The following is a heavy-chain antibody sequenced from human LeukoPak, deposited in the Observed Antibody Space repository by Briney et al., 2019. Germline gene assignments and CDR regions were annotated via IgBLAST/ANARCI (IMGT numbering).Heavy chain of an antibody. J-gene: IGHJ3*02. V-gene: IGHV4-59*01. D-gene: IGHD1-26*01. Sequence: SETLSLTCTVSGDSISNYYWSWIRQPPGKGLEWIGYIYYSGNTNYNPSLTSRVTISVDTSKNQFSLKLSSVTAAYTAVYYCARDRGTGSYRDDAFDIWGQGTMVTVSS. CDR3: ARDRGTGSYRDDAFDI. CDR2: IYYSGNT. CDR1: GDSISNYY.